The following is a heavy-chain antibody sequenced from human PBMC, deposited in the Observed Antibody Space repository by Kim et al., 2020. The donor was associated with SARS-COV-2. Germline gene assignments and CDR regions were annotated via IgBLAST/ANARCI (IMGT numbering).Heavy chain of an antibody. Sequence: QKFQGRVTMTRDTSISTAYMELSRLRSDDTAVYYCARVMYSSSWHGSFDYWGQGTLVTVSS. CDR3: ARVMYSSSWHGSFDY. J-gene: IGHJ4*02. D-gene: IGHD6-13*01. V-gene: IGHV1-2*02.